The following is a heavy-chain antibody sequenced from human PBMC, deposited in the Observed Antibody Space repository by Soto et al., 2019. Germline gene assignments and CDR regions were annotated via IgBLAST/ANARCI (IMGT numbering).Heavy chain of an antibody. CDR2: ISYDGSNK. CDR1: GFTFSSYG. Sequence: QVQLVESGGGVVQPGRSLRLSCAASGFTFSSYGMHWVRQAPGKGLEWVAVISYDGSNKYYADSVKGRFTISRDNSKNTLYLQMNSLRAEDTAVYYCACIRTSCYRGFDYWGQGTLVTVSS. V-gene: IGHV3-30*03. CDR3: ACIRTSCYRGFDY. D-gene: IGHD2-2*02. J-gene: IGHJ4*02.